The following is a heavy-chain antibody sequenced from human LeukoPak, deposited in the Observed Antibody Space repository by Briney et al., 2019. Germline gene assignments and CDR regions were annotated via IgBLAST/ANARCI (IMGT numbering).Heavy chain of an antibody. D-gene: IGHD1-26*01. CDR3: ARTGVEWELLRLDY. V-gene: IGHV3-30-3*01. J-gene: IGHJ4*02. CDR2: ISYDGSNK. CDR1: GFTFSSYA. Sequence: GGSLRLSCAASGFTFSSYAMHWVRQAPGKGLEWVAVISYDGSNKYYADSVRGRFTISRDNSKNTLYLQMSSLRAEDTAVYYCARTGVEWELLRLDYWGQGTLVTVSS.